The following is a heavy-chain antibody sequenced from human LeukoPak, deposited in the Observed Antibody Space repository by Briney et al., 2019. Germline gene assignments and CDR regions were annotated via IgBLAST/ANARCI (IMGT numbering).Heavy chain of an antibody. CDR3: TTVREVVVTAIPAYFDY. J-gene: IGHJ4*02. CDR1: GFTFSNAW. V-gene: IGHV3-15*01. CDR2: IKSKTDGGTT. Sequence: GGSLRLSCAASGFTFSNAWMSWVRQAPGKGLEWVGRIKSKTDGGTTDYAAPVKGRFTISRDDSKNTLYLQMNSLKTEDTAVYYCTTVREVVVTAIPAYFDYWGQGTLVTVSS. D-gene: IGHD2-21*02.